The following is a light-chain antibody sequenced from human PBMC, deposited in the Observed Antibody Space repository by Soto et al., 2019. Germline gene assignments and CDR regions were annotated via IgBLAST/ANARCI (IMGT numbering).Light chain of an antibody. CDR2: GAS. J-gene: IGKJ4*01. CDR1: QTVGRNY. V-gene: IGKV3-20*01. CDR3: QQYASSPLT. Sequence: EIVLTQSPGSLSLSPGERATLSCRASQTVGRNYLAWYQQKPGQTPRLLIHGASNRATGIPDRISGSGSGTDFTLIISRLEPEDFAVYYCQQYASSPLTSGGGTKVEIK.